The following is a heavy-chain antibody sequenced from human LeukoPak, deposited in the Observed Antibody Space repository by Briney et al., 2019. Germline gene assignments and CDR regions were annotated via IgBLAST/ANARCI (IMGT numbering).Heavy chain of an antibody. CDR1: GFTFSSYS. CDR2: ISSSSSYI. Sequence: WGSLTLSCAASGFTFSSYSMEWVRQAPGKELEWVTSISSSSSYIYYAVSLKGRFTISRDNAKNSLYLQVNSLRAEDTAVDYCARAGRDGSGSHRYYGMDVWGQGTTVTVSS. D-gene: IGHD3-10*01. J-gene: IGHJ6*02. V-gene: IGHV3-21*01. CDR3: ARAGRDGSGSHRYYGMDV.